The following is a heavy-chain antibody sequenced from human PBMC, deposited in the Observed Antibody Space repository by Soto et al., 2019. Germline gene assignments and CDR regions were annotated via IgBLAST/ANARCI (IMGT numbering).Heavy chain of an antibody. J-gene: IGHJ4*02. D-gene: IGHD1-26*01. CDR2: IIPFFGTA. Sequence: QVQLGQSGPEVKKPGSSVKVSCKASGDSVRMYGFSWVRQAPGQGLEWMGGIIPFFGTANYAQKFQDRVTITADESTNTVYLELSNLRHEDTAIYFCARDGGKKMVLSPLAHWGQGGLVTVS. V-gene: IGHV1-69*12. CDR1: GDSVRMYG. CDR3: ARDGGKKMVLSPLAH.